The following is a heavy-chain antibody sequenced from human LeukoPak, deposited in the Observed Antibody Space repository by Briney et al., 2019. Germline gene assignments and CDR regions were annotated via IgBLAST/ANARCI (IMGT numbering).Heavy chain of an antibody. D-gene: IGHD4-17*01. J-gene: IGHJ4*02. CDR3: AKDMGYYGDYGYYFDY. Sequence: GGSLRLSCAASGFTFSSYGMHWVRQAPGKGLEWVAFIRYDGSNKYYADSVKGRFTISRDNSKNTLYLQMNSLRAEDTAVYYCAKDMGYYGDYGYYFDYWGQGTLVTVSS. CDR1: GFTFSSYG. V-gene: IGHV3-30*02. CDR2: IRYDGSNK.